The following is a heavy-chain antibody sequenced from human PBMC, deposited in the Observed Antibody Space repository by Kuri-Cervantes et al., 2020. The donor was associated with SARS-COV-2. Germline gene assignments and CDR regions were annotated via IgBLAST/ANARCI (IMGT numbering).Heavy chain of an antibody. CDR1: GYSNSSRYY. Sequence: ESLKISCAVSGYSNSSRYYRGWIRQPPGEGLEWIGSIYHSRSTYYNPSLKSRVTISVDTSKNQLSLKLSSVTAADTAVYYCARHFNGWSRNYYYGMDVWGQGTTVTVSS. V-gene: IGHV4-38-2*01. J-gene: IGHJ6*02. D-gene: IGHD2-8*01. CDR2: IYHSRST. CDR3: ARHFNGWSRNYYYGMDV.